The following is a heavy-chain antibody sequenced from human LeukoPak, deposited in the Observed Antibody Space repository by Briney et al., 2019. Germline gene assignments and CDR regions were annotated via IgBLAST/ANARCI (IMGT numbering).Heavy chain of an antibody. CDR2: ISSGSSYI. D-gene: IGHD4-17*01. CDR3: ARDDSGDYSLDH. V-gene: IGHV3-21*06. CDR1: GFTFSSYS. J-gene: IGHJ4*02. Sequence: GGSLRLSCVASGFTFSSYSMNWVRQAPGKGLVWVSSISSGSSYIYYADSVKGRFTISRDNAKNSLYLQMNSLRAEDTAVYHCARDDSGDYSLDHWGQGTLVTVSS.